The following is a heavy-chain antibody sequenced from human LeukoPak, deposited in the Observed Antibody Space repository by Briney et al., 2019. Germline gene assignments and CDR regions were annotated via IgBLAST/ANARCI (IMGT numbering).Heavy chain of an antibody. CDR3: AREAQIITMVRGYFDY. D-gene: IGHD3-10*01. Sequence: GGSLRLSCAASGFTFSDYYMSWIRQAPGKGLEWVSYISSSGSTIYYAESVKGRFTISRDNAKNSLYLQMNSLRAEDTAVYYCAREAQIITMVRGYFDYWGQGTLVTVSS. CDR1: GFTFSDYY. V-gene: IGHV3-11*04. CDR2: ISSSGSTI. J-gene: IGHJ4*02.